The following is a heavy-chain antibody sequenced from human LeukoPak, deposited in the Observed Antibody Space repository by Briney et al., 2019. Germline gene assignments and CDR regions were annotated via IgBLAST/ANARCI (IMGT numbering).Heavy chain of an antibody. CDR1: GFTLSTYG. J-gene: IGHJ4*02. CDR2: ISYDGSNE. CDR3: ARDLGDYDFWSGAYFDY. V-gene: IGHV3-30*03. Sequence: GGSLRLSCATSGFTLSTYGMHWVRQAPGKGLEWVAVISYDGSNEYYADSVKGRFTISRDNAKNSLYLQMNSLRAEDTAVYYCARDLGDYDFWSGAYFDYWGQGTLVTVSS. D-gene: IGHD3-3*01.